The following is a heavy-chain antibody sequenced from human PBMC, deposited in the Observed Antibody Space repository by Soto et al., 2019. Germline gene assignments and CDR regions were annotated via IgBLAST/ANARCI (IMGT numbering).Heavy chain of an antibody. D-gene: IGHD6-19*01. J-gene: IGHJ3*02. CDR2: TYYRSKWYN. CDR3: ARGLYSSGWYLDAFDI. V-gene: IGHV6-1*01. CDR1: GDSVSSNSAA. Sequence: PSQTLSLTCAISGDSVSSNSAASNWIRQSPSRGLEWLGRTYYRSKWYNDYAVSVKSRITINPDTSKNQFSLQLNSVTPEDTAVYYCARGLYSSGWYLDAFDIWGQGTMVTVSS.